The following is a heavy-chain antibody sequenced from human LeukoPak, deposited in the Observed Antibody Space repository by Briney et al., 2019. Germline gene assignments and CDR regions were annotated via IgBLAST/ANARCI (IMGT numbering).Heavy chain of an antibody. V-gene: IGHV4-34*01. J-gene: IGHJ4*02. CDR1: GGSFSDYY. D-gene: IGHD4-17*01. Sequence: KPSETLSLTCAVYGGSFSDYYWSWIRQPPGRGLEWIGEFNLGGGTNYNPSLKSRLTISVDASQSQVSLKLSSVTPVDTAVYYCARARVTTVTTTPFDYWGQGTLVTVSS. CDR3: ARARVTTVTTTPFDY. CDR2: FNLGGGT.